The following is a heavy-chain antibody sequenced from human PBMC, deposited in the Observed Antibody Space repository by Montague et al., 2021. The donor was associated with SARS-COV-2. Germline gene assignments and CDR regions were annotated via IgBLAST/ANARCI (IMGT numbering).Heavy chain of an antibody. CDR1: GFSLSTSGMC. D-gene: IGHD6-19*01. CDR3: AREYSSGVCFDY. J-gene: IGHJ4*02. Sequence: PALVKPTQTLTLTCTFSGFSLSTSGMCVSWIRQPPGKALEWLARIDWDDDKYYSTSLKTRLTISKDTSKNQVVLTMTNMDPVDTATYYCAREYSSGVCFDYWGQGTLVTVSS. CDR2: IDWDDDK. V-gene: IGHV2-70*11.